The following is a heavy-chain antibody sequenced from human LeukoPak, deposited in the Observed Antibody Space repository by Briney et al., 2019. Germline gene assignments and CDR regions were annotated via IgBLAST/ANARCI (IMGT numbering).Heavy chain of an antibody. D-gene: IGHD3-10*01. CDR1: GFTFSSYD. CDR3: ARGARGNTMVRGVIRNDAFDI. Sequence: GGSLRLSCAASGFTFSSYDMHWVRQATGKGLEWVSAIGTAGDTYYPGPVKGRFTISRENAKNSLYLQMNSLRAGDTAVYYCARGARGNTMVRGVIRNDAFDIWGQGTMVTVSS. CDR2: IGTAGDT. V-gene: IGHV3-13*01. J-gene: IGHJ3*02.